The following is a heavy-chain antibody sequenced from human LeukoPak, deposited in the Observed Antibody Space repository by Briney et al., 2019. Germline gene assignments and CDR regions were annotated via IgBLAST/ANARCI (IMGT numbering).Heavy chain of an antibody. D-gene: IGHD7-27*01. CDR2: ISYDGSNK. CDR1: GSTFSSYA. CDR3: AKDGGLWVSAHWGDS. V-gene: IGHV3-30-3*01. J-gene: IGHJ4*02. Sequence: PGGSLRLSCAASGSTFSSYAMHWVRQAPGKGLEWVAVISYDGSNKYYADSVKGRFTVSRDNSKNTLFLQMNSLRAEDTAVYYCAKDGGLWVSAHWGDSWGRGTLVTVSS.